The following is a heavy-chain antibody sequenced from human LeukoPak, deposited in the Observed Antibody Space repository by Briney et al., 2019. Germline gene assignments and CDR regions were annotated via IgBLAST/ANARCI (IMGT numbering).Heavy chain of an antibody. D-gene: IGHD1-1*01. CDR1: GFTFSSSS. CDR2: ITSSSSYI. J-gene: IGHJ4*02. Sequence: PGGSLRLSXAASGFTFSSSSMNWVRQTPGEGLEWVSTITSSSSYIYYADSVKGRFTISRDNANNSLYLQMNSLRAEDTAVYYCARNWNGPDYWGQGTLVTVSS. CDR3: ARNWNGPDY. V-gene: IGHV3-21*01.